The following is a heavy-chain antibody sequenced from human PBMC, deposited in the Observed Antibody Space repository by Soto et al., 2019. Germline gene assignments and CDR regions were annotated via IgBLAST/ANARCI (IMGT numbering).Heavy chain of an antibody. J-gene: IGHJ4*02. CDR3: ARDGAATLSDY. V-gene: IGHV4-59*01. Sequence: SETLSLTCTVSGGPISNYYCSWIRQPPGKGLEWIGYIYYSGSTNYNPSLKSRVTISVDTSKNQFSLKLSSVTAADTAVYYCARDGAATLSDYWGQGTLVTVTS. CDR2: IYYSGST. D-gene: IGHD2-15*01. CDR1: GGPISNYY.